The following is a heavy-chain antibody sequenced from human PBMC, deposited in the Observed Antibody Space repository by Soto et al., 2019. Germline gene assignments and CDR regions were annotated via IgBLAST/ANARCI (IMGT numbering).Heavy chain of an antibody. CDR1: GYTFTNYA. CDR2: INAGNGNT. V-gene: IGHV1-3*01. Sequence: QVQLVRSGAEVKNPGASVQGSCKASGYTFTNYAMHWVRQAPGQRLEGMGWINAGNGNTKCSQKFQGRVTITRDTSGSTAYMGLSSLRSVDTAVYYCARSIVVVTAADYWGQGTMVTVSS. J-gene: IGHJ4*02. D-gene: IGHD2-21*02. CDR3: ARSIVVVTAADY.